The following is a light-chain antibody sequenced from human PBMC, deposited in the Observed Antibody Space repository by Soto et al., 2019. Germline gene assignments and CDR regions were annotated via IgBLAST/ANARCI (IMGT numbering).Light chain of an antibody. Sequence: ENVLIQSPATQSLFPGGGATPSCRASQSVCSYLAWYQQKPGQAPRLPTYDASNTATGLPPRFSGSGSGTDFTLTISSLEPEDFAVYYCQERSNWPTFGQGTKVDSK. CDR1: QSVCSY. J-gene: IGKJ1*01. CDR2: DAS. CDR3: QERSNWPT. V-gene: IGKV3-11*01.